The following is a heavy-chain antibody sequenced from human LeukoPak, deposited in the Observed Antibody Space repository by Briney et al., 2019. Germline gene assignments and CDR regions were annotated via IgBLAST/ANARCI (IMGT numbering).Heavy chain of an antibody. J-gene: IGHJ5*02. CDR2: IYSGGST. CDR3: ARDRAGSSSDWFDP. Sequence: GGSLRLSCAASGFTVSSNYMSWVRQAPGKGLEWVSVIYSGGSTYYADSGKGRFTISRDNSKNTLYLKMNSLRAEDTAVYYCARDRAGSSSDWFDPWGQGTLVTVSS. D-gene: IGHD3-10*01. CDR1: GFTVSSNY. V-gene: IGHV3-53*01.